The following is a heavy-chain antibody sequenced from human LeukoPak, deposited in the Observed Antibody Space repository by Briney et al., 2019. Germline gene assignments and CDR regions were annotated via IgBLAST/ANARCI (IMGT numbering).Heavy chain of an antibody. J-gene: IGHJ4*02. V-gene: IGHV3-23*01. Sequence: PGGSLRLSCAASGFTFSSYAMSWVRQAPGKGPEWVSLISGSGGSKYYADSVKGRFTISRDNSKKTMYLQMNSLRAEDTAVYYCARGRSGFYFDYWGQGTLVTVSS. CDR3: ARGRSGFYFDY. CDR2: ISGSGGSK. D-gene: IGHD3-22*01. CDR1: GFTFSSYA.